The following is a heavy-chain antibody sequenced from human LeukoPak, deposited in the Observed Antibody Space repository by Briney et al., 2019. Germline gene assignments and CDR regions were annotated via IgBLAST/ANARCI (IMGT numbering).Heavy chain of an antibody. D-gene: IGHD6-13*01. CDR3: ARAGDSSGWFWQY. J-gene: IGHJ4*02. V-gene: IGHV4-59*01. Sequence: SETLSLTCTVSGGSISSYYWSWIRQSPGKGLDWIGQIHYTGGTSYNPSLKSRLTVSLDTSKNQFSLKLSSVTAADTAVYYCARAGDSSGWFWQYWGQGTLITVSS. CDR1: GGSISSYY. CDR2: IHYTGGT.